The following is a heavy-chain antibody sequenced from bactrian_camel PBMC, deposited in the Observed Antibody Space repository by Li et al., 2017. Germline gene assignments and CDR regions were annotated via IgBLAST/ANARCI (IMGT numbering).Heavy chain of an antibody. D-gene: IGHD2*01. CDR1: GYASRIEC. Sequence: VQMVESGGGSAQAVGSLRLSCAASGYASRIECMGWFRQIPGKEREVVASIHTGTGKTYYAEGVEGRFTISRDNAENTIYLQMNTLGLEDAAMYYCAANFGPYCSGPYLARRANFLGQGTQVTVS. CDR2: IHTGTGKT. V-gene: IGHV3S54*01. J-gene: IGHJ4*01.